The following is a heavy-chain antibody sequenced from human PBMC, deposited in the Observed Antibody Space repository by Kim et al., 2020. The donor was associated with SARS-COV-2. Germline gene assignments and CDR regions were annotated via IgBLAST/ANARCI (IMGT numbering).Heavy chain of an antibody. CDR1: GFTFDDYA. J-gene: IGHJ6*01. Sequence: GGSLRLSCAASGFTFDDYAMRWVRQAPGKGLEWVSLISGDGGSTYYADYVTGRFTISRDNSKNLLYLQMKSLTNEDTVLYYGPKKGHYGHYLDYYY. CDR2: ISGDGGST. CDR3: PKKGHYGHYLDYYY. V-gene: IGHV3-43*02. D-gene: IGHD4-17*01.